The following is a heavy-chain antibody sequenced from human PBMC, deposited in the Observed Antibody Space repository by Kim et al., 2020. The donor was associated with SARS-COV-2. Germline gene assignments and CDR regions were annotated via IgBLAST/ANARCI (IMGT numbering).Heavy chain of an antibody. Sequence: ASVKVSCKVSGYTLTELSMHWVRQAPGKGLEWMGGFDPEDGETIYAQKFQGRVTMTEDTSTDTAYMELNSLRSEDTAVYYCATAPANYYDNSGYSYYYYYRMDIWGQGTTVTVSS. D-gene: IGHD3-22*01. CDR2: FDPEDGET. CDR1: GYTLTELS. CDR3: ATAPANYYDNSGYSYYYYYRMDI. V-gene: IGHV1-24*01. J-gene: IGHJ6*02.